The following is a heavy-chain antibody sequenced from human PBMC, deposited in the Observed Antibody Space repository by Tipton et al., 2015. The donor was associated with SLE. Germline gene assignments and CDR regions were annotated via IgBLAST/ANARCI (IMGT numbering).Heavy chain of an antibody. CDR2: IYTSGST. CDR3: ARAPGLDSDYYYYYYMAV. V-gene: IGHV4-61*02. CDR1: GGSISRGSYY. J-gene: IGHJ6*03. D-gene: IGHD3/OR15-3a*01. Sequence: TLSLTCTVSGGSISRGSYYWSWIRQPAGKGLEWIGRIYTSGSTNDNPSLKSRVTISVDTSKNQFSLKLSSVTAADTAVYYCARAPGLDSDYYYYYYMAVRGKGPTATVSS.